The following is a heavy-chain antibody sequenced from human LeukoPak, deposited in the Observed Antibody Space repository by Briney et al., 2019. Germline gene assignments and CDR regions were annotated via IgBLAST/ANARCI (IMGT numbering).Heavy chain of an antibody. D-gene: IGHD3-16*02. CDR3: ARDYYDYVWGSYRSYNWFDP. CDR2: IIPIFGTA. V-gene: IGHV1-69*05. Sequence: SVKVSCKASGGTFSSYAISWVRQAPGQGLEWMGGIIPIFGTANYAQKFQGRVTITTDESTSTAYMELSGLRSEDTAVYYCARDYYDYVWGSYRSYNWFDPWGQGTLVTVSS. CDR1: GGTFSSYA. J-gene: IGHJ5*02.